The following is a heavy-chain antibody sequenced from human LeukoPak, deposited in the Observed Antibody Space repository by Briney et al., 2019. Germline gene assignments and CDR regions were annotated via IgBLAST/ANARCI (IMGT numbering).Heavy chain of an antibody. CDR1: GFTFSSYS. J-gene: IGHJ4*02. CDR2: ISSSSSYI. Sequence: GGSLRLSCAASGFTFSSYSMNWVRQAPGKGLEWVSSISSSSSYIYYADSVKGRFTISRDNAKNSLYLQMNSLRAEDTAVYYCARDNAVDVLRYFDWTIPYFGYWGQGTLVTVSS. D-gene: IGHD3-9*01. V-gene: IGHV3-21*01. CDR3: ARDNAVDVLRYFDWTIPYFGY.